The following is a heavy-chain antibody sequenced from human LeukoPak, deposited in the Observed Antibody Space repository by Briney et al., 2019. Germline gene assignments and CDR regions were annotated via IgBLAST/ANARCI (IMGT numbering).Heavy chain of an antibody. CDR1: GFTFSSYE. CDR3: AREPMGATYFDY. V-gene: IGHV3-48*03. Sequence: GGSLRLSCAASGFTFSSYEMNWVRQAPGKGLEWVSYINSSGSTIYYADSVKGRFTISRDNAKNSLYLQMNSLRAEDTAVYYCAREPMGATYFDYWGQGTLVTVSS. D-gene: IGHD1-26*01. J-gene: IGHJ4*02. CDR2: INSSGSTI.